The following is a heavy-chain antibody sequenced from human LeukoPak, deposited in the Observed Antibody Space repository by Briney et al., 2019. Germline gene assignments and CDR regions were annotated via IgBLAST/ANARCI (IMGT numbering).Heavy chain of an antibody. CDR3: AKDSSGRQPSTDFDY. Sequence: GGSLRLSCAASGFTFSSYAMSWVRQAPGKGLEWVSAISGSGGSPYYADSVKGRFTISRDNSKNTLYLQMNSLRAEDTAVYYCAKDSSGRQPSTDFDYWGQGTLVTVSS. D-gene: IGHD6-19*01. CDR1: GFTFSSYA. CDR2: ISGSGGSP. V-gene: IGHV3-23*01. J-gene: IGHJ4*02.